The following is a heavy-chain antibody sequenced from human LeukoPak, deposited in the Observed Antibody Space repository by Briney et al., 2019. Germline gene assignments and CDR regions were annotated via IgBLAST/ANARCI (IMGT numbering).Heavy chain of an antibody. V-gene: IGHV5-51*01. CDR3: ARFRSALIPPFYYYGMDV. Sequence: GESLKISCRGSGYSFTSYWIGWVRQMPGKGLEWMGIIYPGDSDTRYSPSFQGQVTISADKSISTAYLQWSSLKASDTAMYYCARFRSALIPPFYYYGMDVWGQGTTVTVSS. J-gene: IGHJ6*02. CDR1: GYSFTSYW. D-gene: IGHD6-25*01. CDR2: IYPGDSDT.